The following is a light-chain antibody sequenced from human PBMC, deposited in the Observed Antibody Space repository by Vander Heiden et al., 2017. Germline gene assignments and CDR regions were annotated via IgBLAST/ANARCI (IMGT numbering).Light chain of an antibody. CDR2: GAS. J-gene: IGKJ1*01. CDR1: QCVSSD. V-gene: IGKV3-15*01. CDR3: QQYNDCPRT. Sequence: EIVMTHSPATLSVSPGERATLSCRASQCVSSDLAWYQQNPGQAPRLLIYGASTRATGIPARFGGSGSGTEFTLTISSLQSEDFAVYYCQQYNDCPRTFGLGTKVEIK.